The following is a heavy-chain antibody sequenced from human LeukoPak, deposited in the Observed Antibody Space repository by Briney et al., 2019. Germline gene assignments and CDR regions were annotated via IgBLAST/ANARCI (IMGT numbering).Heavy chain of an antibody. V-gene: IGHV3-33*01. CDR2: LLYDGNTK. D-gene: IGHD1-14*01. CDR1: GFSLSNYG. CDR3: ARDHRPEIQYYYMDV. J-gene: IGHJ6*03. Sequence: PGGSLRLSCAASGFSLSNYGMHWVSQGPGKGLEWVAALLYDGNTKHYADSVNGRFTISRDISKNTFYLQMNSLTAEDTAVYYCARDHRPEIQYYYMDVWGKGTTVAVSS.